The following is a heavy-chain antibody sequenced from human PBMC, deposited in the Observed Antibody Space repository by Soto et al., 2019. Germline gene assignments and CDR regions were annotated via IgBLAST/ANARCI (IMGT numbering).Heavy chain of an antibody. CDR3: AKLVGALPPEPFDY. CDR1: GFTFSSYG. V-gene: IGHV3-30*18. CDR2: ISYDGSNK. J-gene: IGHJ4*02. D-gene: IGHD1-26*01. Sequence: QVQLVESGGGVVQPGRSLRLSCAASGFTFSSYGMHGVRQAPGKGLEWVAVISYDGSNKYYADSVKGRFTISRDNSKNTLYLQMNSLRAEDTAVYYCAKLVGALPPEPFDYWGQGTLVTVSS.